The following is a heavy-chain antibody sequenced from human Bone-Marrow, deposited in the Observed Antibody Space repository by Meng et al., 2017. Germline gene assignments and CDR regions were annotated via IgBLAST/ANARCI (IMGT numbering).Heavy chain of an antibody. CDR1: GGSISCGGSS. CDR2: VYHRGDT. V-gene: IGHV4-31*09. J-gene: IGHJ4*02. D-gene: IGHD1-26*01. Sequence: QVQLQESGPGLVKPSQTLSLTCTVSGGSISCGGSSWSWIRQHPGKGLEWIGEVYHRGDTNYNPSLKSRVDISVDKSKNQFYLSLFSVTAADTAVYYCGRDQGRELINHWGQGTLVTVSS. CDR3: GRDQGRELINH.